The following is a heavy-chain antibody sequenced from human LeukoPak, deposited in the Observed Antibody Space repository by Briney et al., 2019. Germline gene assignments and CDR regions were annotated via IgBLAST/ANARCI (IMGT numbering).Heavy chain of an antibody. D-gene: IGHD7-27*01. Sequence: SETLSSTCAVSGYSISSGYYWGWIRQPPGKGLEWIGSIYHSGSTYYNPSLKSRVTISVDTSKNQFSLKLSPVTAADTAVYYCARMSNWLPDYWGQGTLVTVSS. J-gene: IGHJ4*02. CDR3: ARMSNWLPDY. CDR1: GYSISSGYY. CDR2: IYHSGST. V-gene: IGHV4-38-2*01.